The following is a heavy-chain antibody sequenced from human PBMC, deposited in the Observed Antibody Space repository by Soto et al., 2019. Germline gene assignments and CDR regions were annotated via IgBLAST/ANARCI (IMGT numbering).Heavy chain of an antibody. V-gene: IGHV4-4*07. CDR2: IYSGGST. CDR1: GGSINSYY. CDR3: ARGPGGFGDFSLDY. D-gene: IGHD3-10*01. Sequence: QVQLQESGPGLVKPSETLSLTCTVSGGSINSYYWSWIRRPAGRGLAWIGRIYSGGSTHYNPSHKSRLTVSVDTSKNQFSLKLTSVTAADTAVYYCARGPGGFGDFSLDYWGQGTLVTVSS. J-gene: IGHJ4*02.